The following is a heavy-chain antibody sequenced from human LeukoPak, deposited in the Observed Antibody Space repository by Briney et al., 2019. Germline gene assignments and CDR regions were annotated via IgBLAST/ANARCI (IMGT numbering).Heavy chain of an antibody. CDR2: ISGSGGST. Sequence: GGSLRLSCAASGFTFSSYAMSWVRQAPGKGLEWVSAISGSGGSTYYAGSVKGRFTISRDNSKNTLYLQMNSLRAEDTAVYYCAKDSKIVGATFRSYHYMDVWGEGTAVTVSS. V-gene: IGHV3-23*01. CDR1: GFTFSSYA. D-gene: IGHD1-26*01. CDR3: AKDSKIVGATFRSYHYMDV. J-gene: IGHJ6*03.